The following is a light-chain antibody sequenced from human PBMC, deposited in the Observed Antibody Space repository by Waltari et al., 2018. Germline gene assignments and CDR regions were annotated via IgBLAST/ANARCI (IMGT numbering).Light chain of an antibody. CDR2: GAS. Sequence: EIVMTQTPAALSVSPGERATLSCRASQSISNNLAWYQHKPGQPPRLLISGASTRATGVPARFSGSGSGTEFPLTISSPQSEDSAIYFCPQYNTLPPSPFGQGNKLEIK. CDR3: PQYNTLPPSP. CDR1: QSISNN. J-gene: IGKJ2*01. V-gene: IGKV3-15*01.